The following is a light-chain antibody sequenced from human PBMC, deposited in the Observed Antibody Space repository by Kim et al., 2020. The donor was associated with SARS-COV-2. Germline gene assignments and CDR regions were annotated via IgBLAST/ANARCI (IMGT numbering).Light chain of an antibody. CDR1: SLTSYY. Sequence: VALGQTVRITCQGDSLTSYYATWYKQKPGQAPILVIYGKDNRPSGIPDRFSGSSSGNTASLTITGTQAGDEADYYCNSRDSNDNVLFGGGTQLTVL. J-gene: IGLJ2*01. CDR3: NSRDSNDNVL. CDR2: GKD. V-gene: IGLV3-19*01.